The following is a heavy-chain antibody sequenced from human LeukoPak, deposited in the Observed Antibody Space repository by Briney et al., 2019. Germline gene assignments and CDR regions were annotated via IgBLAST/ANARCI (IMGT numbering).Heavy chain of an antibody. CDR1: GYTFTSYG. CDR3: ARDEYYYDSSGYYPNFDY. D-gene: IGHD3-22*01. CDR2: IGAYNGNT. V-gene: IGHV1-18*01. Sequence: ASVKVSCKASGYTFTSYGISWVRQAPGQGLEWMGWIGAYNGNTNYAQKLQGRVTMTTDTSTSTAYMELRSLRSDDTAVYYCARDEYYYDSSGYYPNFDYWGQGTLVTVSS. J-gene: IGHJ4*02.